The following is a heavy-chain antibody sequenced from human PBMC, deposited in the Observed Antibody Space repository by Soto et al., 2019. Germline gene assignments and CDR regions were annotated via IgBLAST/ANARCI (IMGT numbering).Heavy chain of an antibody. CDR3: ARHAGLRFLEWFDY. V-gene: IGHV4-59*08. Sequence: SETLSLTCTVSGGSISSYYWSWIRQPPGKGLEWIGYIYYSGSTNHNPSLKSRVTISVDTSKNQFSLKLSSVTAADTAVYYCARHAGLRFLEWFDYWGQGTLVTVSS. J-gene: IGHJ5*01. CDR1: GGSISSYY. D-gene: IGHD3-3*01. CDR2: IYYSGST.